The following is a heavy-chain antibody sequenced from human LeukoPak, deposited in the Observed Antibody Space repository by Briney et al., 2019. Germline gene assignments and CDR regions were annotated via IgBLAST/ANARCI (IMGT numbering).Heavy chain of an antibody. Sequence: GGSLRLSCAASGFTFSSYGMHWVRQAPGKGLEWVAVIWYDGSNKYYADSVKGRFTISRDNSKNTLYLQMHSLRAEDTAVYYCAREPPFGAGYYYGMDVWGQGTTVTVSS. CDR3: AREPPFGAGYYYGMDV. CDR1: GFTFSSYG. J-gene: IGHJ6*02. D-gene: IGHD3-10*01. CDR2: IWYDGSNK. V-gene: IGHV3-33*01.